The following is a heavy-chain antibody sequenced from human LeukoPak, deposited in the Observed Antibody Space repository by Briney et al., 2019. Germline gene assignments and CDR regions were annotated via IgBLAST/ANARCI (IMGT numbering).Heavy chain of an antibody. CDR1: GFTFSSYS. D-gene: IGHD6-13*01. Sequence: GGSLRLSCAASGFTFSSYSMNWVRQAPGKGLEWVSSISSSSSYIYYADSVKGRFTISRDNAKNSLYLQMNSPRAEDTAVYYCAILPGYSSGWYEVNYWGQGALATVSS. J-gene: IGHJ4*02. CDR2: ISSSSSYI. CDR3: AILPGYSSGWYEVNY. V-gene: IGHV3-21*04.